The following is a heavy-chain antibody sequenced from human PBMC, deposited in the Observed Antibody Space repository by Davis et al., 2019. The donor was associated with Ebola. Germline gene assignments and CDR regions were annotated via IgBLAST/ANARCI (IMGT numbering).Heavy chain of an antibody. J-gene: IGHJ4*02. CDR1: GGTFSRYG. Sequence: SVKVSCKASGGTFSRYGITWVRQAPGQGLEWMGGIIPMFATAAYAQRFQGRLTITADESTSTAYMELSSLSSDDTAMYYCARVPEASVGLLHYLDFWGQGTLVTVS. V-gene: IGHV1-69*13. CDR3: ARVPEASVGLLHYLDF. CDR2: IIPMFATA. D-gene: IGHD2/OR15-2a*01.